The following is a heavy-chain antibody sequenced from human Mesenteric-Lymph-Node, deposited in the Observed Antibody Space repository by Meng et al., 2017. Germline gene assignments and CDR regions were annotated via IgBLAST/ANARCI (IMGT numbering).Heavy chain of an antibody. Sequence: QPQLQESGPGLVKPSEALSLPCSVSGGSISTSGYYWGWIRQPPGKGLEWIGSIGHSGITYYTPSLKSRVTVSIDTFKSQFSLKLTSVTAADTAVYYCVRSSGWVRTGFDPWGQGTLVTVSS. CDR1: GGSISTSGYY. V-gene: IGHV4-39*01. CDR3: VRSSGWVRTGFDP. D-gene: IGHD6-19*01. J-gene: IGHJ5*02. CDR2: IGHSGIT.